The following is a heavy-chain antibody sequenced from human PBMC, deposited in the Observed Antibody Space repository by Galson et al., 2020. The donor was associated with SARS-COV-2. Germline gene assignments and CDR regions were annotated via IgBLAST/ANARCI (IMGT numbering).Heavy chain of an antibody. CDR3: ARGRFYDSTGYSTSYYFDS. Sequence: SETLSLTCTVSGVSVISGGNYWTWIRQHPGKGLEWIRHIFSSVTTYYSPSPKSRVTISVDTSQNQFSLRLSSVTAADTAVYYCARGRFYDSTGYSTSYYFDSWGQGTLVTVSS. J-gene: IGHJ4*02. D-gene: IGHD3-22*01. CDR2: IFSSVTT. V-gene: IGHV4-31*03. CDR1: GVSVISGGNY.